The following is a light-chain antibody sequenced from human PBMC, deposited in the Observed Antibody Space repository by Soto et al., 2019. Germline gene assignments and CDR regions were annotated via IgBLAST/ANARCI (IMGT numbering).Light chain of an antibody. Sequence: DIVMTQSPDSLAVSLGERATINCKSSQSVLYSSNNKNHLAWYQQKPGQPPKLLIYWASTRESGVPDRFSGSGSGTNFTLSISSLQAEDVAVYYCQQYYSIPWTFGQGTK. CDR2: WAS. V-gene: IGKV4-1*01. CDR1: QSVLYSSNNKNH. J-gene: IGKJ1*01. CDR3: QQYYSIPWT.